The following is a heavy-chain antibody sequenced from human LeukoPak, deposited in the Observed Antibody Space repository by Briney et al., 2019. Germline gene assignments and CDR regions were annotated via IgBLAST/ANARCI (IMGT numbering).Heavy chain of an antibody. J-gene: IGHJ5*02. CDR1: GGTFSSYA. CDR3: ARVDTAMAYNWFDP. CDR2: IIPIFGTA. V-gene: IGHV1-69*06. D-gene: IGHD5-18*01. Sequence: GAAVNVSCKACGGTFSSYAISWVRQAPGQGLEGMGGIIPIFGTANYAQKLQGRVTITADKPTRTAYRELSSLRSEDTAVYYCARVDTAMAYNWFDPWGQGTLVPVSS.